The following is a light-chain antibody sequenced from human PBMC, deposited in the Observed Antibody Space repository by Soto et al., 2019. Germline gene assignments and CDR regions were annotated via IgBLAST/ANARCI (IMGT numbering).Light chain of an antibody. J-gene: IGKJ5*01. CDR3: QQYENLPT. Sequence: AIRMTQSPSSFSASTGDRVTITCRASQGISSYLACYQQKPGKAPKLLIYAASTLQSGVPSRFSGSGSGTDFTLTISSLQPEDFATYYCQQYENLPTFGQGTRLEIK. CDR2: AAS. CDR1: QGISSY. V-gene: IGKV1-8*01.